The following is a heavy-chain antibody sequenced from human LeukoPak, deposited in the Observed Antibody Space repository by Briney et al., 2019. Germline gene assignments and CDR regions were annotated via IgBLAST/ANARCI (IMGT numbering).Heavy chain of an antibody. J-gene: IGHJ6*02. D-gene: IGHD2-2*02. CDR1: VGSISSGNW. CDR3: ATAPILRGEGGEHYKYGMDV. Sequence: TSETLSLTCGVSVGSISSGNWWSWVRQSPGKGLEWIGEIYHNGTPNYNPSLKSRVTISADTFKNHFSLELTSVTAAVTAVYYCATAPILRGEGGEHYKYGMDVWGQGTTVIVSS. V-gene: IGHV4/OR15-8*01. CDR2: IYHNGTP.